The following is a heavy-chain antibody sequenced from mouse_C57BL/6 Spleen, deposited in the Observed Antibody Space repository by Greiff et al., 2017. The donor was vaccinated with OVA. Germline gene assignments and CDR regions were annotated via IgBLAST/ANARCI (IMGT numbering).Heavy chain of an antibody. CDR1: GYTFTNYW. CDR3: AREGGYCSRGGYFDY. J-gene: IGHJ2*01. Sequence: QVQLQQSGAELVRPGTSVKMSCKASGYTFTNYWIGWVKQRPGHGLEWIGDIYPGGGGTNYNEKFKGKATLTADKSSSTAYMQFSSLTSEDSALYYCAREGGYCSRGGYFDYWGQGTTLTVSS. CDR2: IYPGGGGT. D-gene: IGHD1-1*01. V-gene: IGHV1-63*01.